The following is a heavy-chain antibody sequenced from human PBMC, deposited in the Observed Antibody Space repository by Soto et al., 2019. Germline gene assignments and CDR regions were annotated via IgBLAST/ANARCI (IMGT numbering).Heavy chain of an antibody. CDR1: GYTLTELS. Sequence: ASVKVSCKVSGYTLTELSMHWVRQAPGKGLEWMGGFDPEDGETIYAQKFQGRVTMTEDTSTDTAHMELSSLRSEDTAVYYCATVDSARAEISSSWYYFDYWGQGTLVTVSS. V-gene: IGHV1-24*01. D-gene: IGHD6-13*01. CDR3: ATVDSARAEISSSWYYFDY. CDR2: FDPEDGET. J-gene: IGHJ4*02.